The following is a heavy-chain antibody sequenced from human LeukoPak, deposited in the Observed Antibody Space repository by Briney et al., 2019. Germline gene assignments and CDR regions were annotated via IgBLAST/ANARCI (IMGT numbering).Heavy chain of an antibody. D-gene: IGHD4/OR15-4a*01. CDR1: GGPISGYD. CDR2: ISNRGTT. V-gene: IGHV4-59*12. Sequence: SETLSLTCTVSGGPISGYDWSWVRQPPGKGLEWIGYISNRGTTSYNPSLKSRVTISVDMSKNQFSLKLTSVTAADTADYYCARAGIPLHFGANFDYWGPGTLVTVSS. J-gene: IGHJ4*02. CDR3: ARAGIPLHFGANFDY.